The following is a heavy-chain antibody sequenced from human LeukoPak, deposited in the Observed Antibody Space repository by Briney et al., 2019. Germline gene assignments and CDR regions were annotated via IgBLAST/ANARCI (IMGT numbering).Heavy chain of an antibody. CDR2: ISSSSSYI. J-gene: IGHJ4*02. D-gene: IGHD3-10*01. V-gene: IGHV3-21*01. CDR1: GFTFSSYW. CDR3: ARLRNYGSGSRSDY. Sequence: GGSLRLSCAASGFTFSSYWMSWVRQAPGKGLEWVSSISSSSSYIYYADSVKGRFTISRDNAKNSLYLQMNSLRAEDTAVYYCARLRNYGSGSRSDYWGQGTLVTVSS.